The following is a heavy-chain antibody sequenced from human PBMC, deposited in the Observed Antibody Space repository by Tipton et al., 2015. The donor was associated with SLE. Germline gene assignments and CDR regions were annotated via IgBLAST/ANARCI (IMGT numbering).Heavy chain of an antibody. CDR3: ARVWDNRGGDCSHFNS. V-gene: IGHV4-38-2*02. D-gene: IGHD2-21*01. Sequence: TLSLTCSVSGYSISSGYYCGWIRQPPGKGLEWIGKIYYGGSSYYHPSLKSRAIISVDTTKNQFSLNLRSVTAADTAVYFCARVWDNRGGDCSHFNSWGQGTLVTVSS. CDR2: IYYGGSS. CDR1: GYSISSGYY. J-gene: IGHJ4*02.